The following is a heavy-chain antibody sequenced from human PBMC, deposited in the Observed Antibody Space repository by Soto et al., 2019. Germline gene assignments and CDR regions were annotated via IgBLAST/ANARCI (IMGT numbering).Heavy chain of an antibody. J-gene: IGHJ3*02. CDR3: ASWDCRGGSCYSRAFDI. CDR1: GFTFSDHY. D-gene: IGHD2-15*01. CDR2: IRNKANSYTT. Sequence: EVQLVESGGGLVQPGGSLRLSCAASGFTFSDHYMDWVRQAPGKGLEWVGRIRNKANSYTTEYAASVKGRFTISRDDSKNALYRQMNSLKTEDTAVYYCASWDCRGGSCYSRAFDIWGQGTMVTVSS. V-gene: IGHV3-72*01.